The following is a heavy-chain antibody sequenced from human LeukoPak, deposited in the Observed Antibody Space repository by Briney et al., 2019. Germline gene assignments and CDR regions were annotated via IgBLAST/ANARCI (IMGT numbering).Heavy chain of an antibody. D-gene: IGHD6-13*01. CDR1: GFTFSSYW. CDR2: VKKDGSGK. V-gene: IGHV3-7*01. CDR3: ARLGSSSSWYRYYYYGMDV. J-gene: IGHJ6*02. Sequence: GGSLRLSCAASGFTFSSYWMSWVRQAPGKGLEWVANVKKDGSGKYYVDTVKGRFTITRDNAKNSLYLQMNSLRAEDTAVYYCARLGSSSSWYRYYYYGMDVWGQGTTVTVSS.